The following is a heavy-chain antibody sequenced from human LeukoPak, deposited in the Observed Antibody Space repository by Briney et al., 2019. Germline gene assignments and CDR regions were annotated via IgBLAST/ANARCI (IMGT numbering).Heavy chain of an antibody. CDR1: GYTFTGYY. D-gene: IGHD3-9*01. Sequence: GASVKVSCKASGYTFTGYYMHWVRQAPGQGLEWMGWINPNSGGTNYAQKFQGRVTMTRDTSISTAYMELSSLRSEDTAVYYCARGLYDILKILRKSGSYYFDYWGQGTLVTVSS. CDR2: INPNSGGT. V-gene: IGHV1-2*02. CDR3: ARGLYDILKILRKSGSYYFDY. J-gene: IGHJ4*02.